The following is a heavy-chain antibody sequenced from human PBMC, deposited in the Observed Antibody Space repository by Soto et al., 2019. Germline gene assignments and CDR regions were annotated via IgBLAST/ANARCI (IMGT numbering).Heavy chain of an antibody. V-gene: IGHV3-23*01. D-gene: IGHD6-6*01. CDR2: ISGGSRST. CDR1: GFTFSNCA. J-gene: IGHJ4*02. Sequence: EVQLLESGGGLVQPGGSLRLSCAASGFTFSNCAMTWVRQAPGKGLEWVSTISGGSRSTYSADSVKGRFTISRDNHRNTLYLQMNSLRADDTAVYYCAKAGYTSSTRHNDYWGQGTLVTVSS. CDR3: AKAGYTSSTRHNDY.